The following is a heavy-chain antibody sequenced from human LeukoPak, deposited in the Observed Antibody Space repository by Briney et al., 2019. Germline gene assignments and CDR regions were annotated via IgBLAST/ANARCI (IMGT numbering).Heavy chain of an antibody. D-gene: IGHD2-8*01. V-gene: IGHV3-66*01. CDR3: ARDPPAVLIDTYG. Sequence: QAGGSLRLSCAASGFTVSSNYMSWVRQAPGKGLEWVSLVYSGGSTYYADSVKGRFTISRDNSKNMVYLQMNSLRAEDTAMYYCARDPPAVLIDTYGWGQGTLVTVSS. CDR1: GFTVSSNY. J-gene: IGHJ4*02. CDR2: VYSGGST.